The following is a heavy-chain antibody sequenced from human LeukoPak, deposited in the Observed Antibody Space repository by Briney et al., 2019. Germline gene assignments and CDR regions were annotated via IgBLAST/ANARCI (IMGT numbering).Heavy chain of an antibody. CDR1: GGTFSSYA. V-gene: IGHV1-69*06. Sequence: ASVRVSCKASGGTFSSYAMSWVRQAPGQGLEWMGGIIPIFGTANYAQKFQGRVTITADKSTSTAYMELSSLRSEDTAVYYCASTDPMHDYGDYVPFDYWGQGTLVTVSS. CDR2: IIPIFGTA. CDR3: ASTDPMHDYGDYVPFDY. D-gene: IGHD4-17*01. J-gene: IGHJ4*02.